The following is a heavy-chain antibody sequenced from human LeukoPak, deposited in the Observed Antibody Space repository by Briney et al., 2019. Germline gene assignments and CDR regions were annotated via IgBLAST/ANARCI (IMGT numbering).Heavy chain of an antibody. CDR2: FDPEDGET. CDR1: GYTLTELS. D-gene: IGHD1-26*01. V-gene: IGHV1-24*01. J-gene: IGHJ3*02. Sequence: GASVKVSCKVSGYTLTELSMNWVRQAPGKGLEWMAGFDPEDGETIYAQKFQGRVTMTEDTSTDTAYMELSSLRSEDTAVYYCATLQIRWELLRGYAFDIWGQGTMVTVSS. CDR3: ATLQIRWELLRGYAFDI.